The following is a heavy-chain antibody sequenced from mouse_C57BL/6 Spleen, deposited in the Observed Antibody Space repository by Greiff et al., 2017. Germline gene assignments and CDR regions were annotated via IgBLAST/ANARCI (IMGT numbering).Heavy chain of an antibody. V-gene: IGHV1-80*01. CDR3: ARKEDYGLAY. Sequence: QVQLQQSGAELVKPGASVKISCKASGYAFSSYWMNWVKQRPGKGLEWIGQIYHGDGDTNYNGKFKGKATLTADKSSSTAYMQLSSLTSEDAAVYFCARKEDYGLAYWGQGTLVTVSA. CDR2: IYHGDGDT. CDR1: GYAFSSYW. J-gene: IGHJ3*01. D-gene: IGHD1-1*01.